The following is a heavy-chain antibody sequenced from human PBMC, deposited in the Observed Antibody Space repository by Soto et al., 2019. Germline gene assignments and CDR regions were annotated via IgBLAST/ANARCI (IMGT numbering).Heavy chain of an antibody. D-gene: IGHD4-17*01. CDR1: GYTFTSYY. CDR3: ARWATVTTSGLVEAFDI. Sequence: QVQLVQSGAEVKKPGASVKVSCKASGYTFTSYYMHWVRQAPGQGLEWMGIINPSGGSTSYAQKFQGRVTMTRGTSTSTVYMELSSLRSEDTAVYYCARWATVTTSGLVEAFDIWGQGTMVTVSS. V-gene: IGHV1-46*03. CDR2: INPSGGST. J-gene: IGHJ3*02.